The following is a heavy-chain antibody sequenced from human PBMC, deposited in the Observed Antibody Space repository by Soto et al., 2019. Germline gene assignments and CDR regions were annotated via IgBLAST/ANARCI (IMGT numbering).Heavy chain of an antibody. J-gene: IGHJ6*02. D-gene: IGHD3-10*01. CDR1: GGSISSGDYY. V-gene: IGHV4-30-4*01. CDR2: IYYSGST. CDR3: ARGEINMVRDVGYYYYGMDV. Sequence: QVQLQESGPGLVKPSQTLSLTCTVSGGSISSGDYYWSWIRQPPGKGLEWIGYIYYSGSTYYNPSPKGRVTISVDQSKNQVSLKVSSVTAADTAVYFCARGEINMVRDVGYYYYGMDVWGQGTTVTVSS.